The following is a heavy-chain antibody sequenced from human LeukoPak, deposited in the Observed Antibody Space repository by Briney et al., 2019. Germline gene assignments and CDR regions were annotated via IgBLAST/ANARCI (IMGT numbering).Heavy chain of an antibody. J-gene: IGHJ4*02. Sequence: SDTLSLTCTVYSGSFRVWYWIGTRHPPGKGREWIGEINHSGSTNYNPSLKSRVTISVDTSKNHFSLKLSSVTAADTAVYYCARVGAIGYSYGPFDYWGQGTLVTVSS. D-gene: IGHD5-18*01. CDR3: ARVGAIGYSYGPFDY. V-gene: IGHV4-34*01. CDR2: INHSGST. CDR1: SGSFRVWY.